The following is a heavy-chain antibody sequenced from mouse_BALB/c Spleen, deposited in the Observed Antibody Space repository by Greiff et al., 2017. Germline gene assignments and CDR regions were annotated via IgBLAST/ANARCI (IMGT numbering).Heavy chain of an antibody. Sequence: EVQLQQSGAELVKPGASVKLSCTASGFNINDSYMHWVKQRPEQGLEWIGRIDPANGNTKYDPKFQGKATITAETSSNTAYLQLSSLTSEDTAVYYCARSDYYGPSDDWGQGTTLTVAS. V-gene: IGHV14-3*02. J-gene: IGHJ2*01. CDR2: IDPANGNT. CDR1: GFNINDSY. D-gene: IGHD1-1*01. CDR3: ARSDYYGPSDD.